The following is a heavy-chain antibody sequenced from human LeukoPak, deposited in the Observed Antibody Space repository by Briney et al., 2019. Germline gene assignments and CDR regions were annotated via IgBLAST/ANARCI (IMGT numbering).Heavy chain of an antibody. CDR1: GFTFSSYR. V-gene: IGHV3-21*01. CDR3: ARDVVAGTYYYYGMDV. CDR2: ISSSSSYI. Sequence: GGSLRLSCAASGFTFSSYRMNWVRQAPGKGLEWVSSISSSSSYIYYADSVKGRFTISRDNAKNSLYLQMNSLRAEDTAVYYCARDVVAGTYYYYGMDVWGKGTTVTVSS. J-gene: IGHJ6*04. D-gene: IGHD6-19*01.